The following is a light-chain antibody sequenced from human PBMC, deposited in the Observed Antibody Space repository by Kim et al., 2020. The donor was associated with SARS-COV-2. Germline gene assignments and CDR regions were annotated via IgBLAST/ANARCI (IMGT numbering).Light chain of an antibody. J-gene: IGKJ1*01. CDR3: QQYDTTPWT. V-gene: IGKV3-20*01. Sequence: EIVLTQSPGTLSLSPGERATLSCRASQSLRNNYLAWYQQSPGQAPRLLIFGASARATGIPDRFSGGGSGTDFTLIISRLEPEDFAVYYCQQYDTTPWTFGQGTKVHIK. CDR1: QSLRNNY. CDR2: GAS.